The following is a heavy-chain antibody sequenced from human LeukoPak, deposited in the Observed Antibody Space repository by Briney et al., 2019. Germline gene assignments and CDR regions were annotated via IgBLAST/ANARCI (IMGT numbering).Heavy chain of an antibody. J-gene: IGHJ4*02. D-gene: IGHD6-19*01. CDR1: GYSFTSYW. CDR2: ISAYNGNT. Sequence: GESLKISCKGSGYSFTSYWIGWVRQAPGQGLEWIGWISAYNGNTNYAQKLQGRVTMTTDTSTSTAYMELRSLRSDDTAVYYCARDKGSEVAGNFDYWGQGTLVTVSS. V-gene: IGHV1-18*04. CDR3: ARDKGSEVAGNFDY.